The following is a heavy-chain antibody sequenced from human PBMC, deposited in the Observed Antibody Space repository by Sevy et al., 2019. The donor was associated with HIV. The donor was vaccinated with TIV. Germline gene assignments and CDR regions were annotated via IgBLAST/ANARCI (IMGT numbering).Heavy chain of an antibody. V-gene: IGHV4-59*13. D-gene: IGHD3-22*01. CDR2: IYYSGST. J-gene: IGHJ4*02. CDR3: ARRYFYDSGGSTVFDY. Sequence: SETLSLTCTVSGVSISSFYWSWIRQPPGKGLEWIGNIYYSGSTNYNPSLKSRVTISVDTSKNQFSLKLSSVTAEDTAVYYCARRYFYDSGGSTVFDYWGQGTLVTVSS. CDR1: GVSISSFY.